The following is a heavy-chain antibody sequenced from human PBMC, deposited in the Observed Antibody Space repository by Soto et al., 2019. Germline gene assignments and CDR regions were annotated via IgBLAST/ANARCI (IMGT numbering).Heavy chain of an antibody. CDR2: INSDGSST. CDR3: AKGYSGYDYAY. Sequence: GGSLRLSCAASGFTFSSYWMHWVRQAPGKGLVWVSRINSDGSSTRYADSVKGRFTISRDNAKNTVYLQMNSLRVEDTAVYFCAKGYSGYDYAYWGQGPLVTV. J-gene: IGHJ4*02. D-gene: IGHD5-12*01. CDR1: GFTFSSYW. V-gene: IGHV3-74*01.